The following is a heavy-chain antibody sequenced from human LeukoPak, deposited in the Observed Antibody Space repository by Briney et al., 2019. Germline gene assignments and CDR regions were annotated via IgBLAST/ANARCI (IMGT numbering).Heavy chain of an antibody. CDR1: GFTFSSYA. D-gene: IGHD5-18*01. Sequence: GGSLRLSCAASGFTFSSYAMSWVRQAPGKGLEWVSAISGSGGSTYYADSVKGRFTISRDNSKNTLYLQMNSLRAEDAAVYYCAKDPDRGYSYGYALIFDYWGQGTLVTVSS. J-gene: IGHJ4*02. V-gene: IGHV3-23*01. CDR3: AKDPDRGYSYGYALIFDY. CDR2: ISGSGGST.